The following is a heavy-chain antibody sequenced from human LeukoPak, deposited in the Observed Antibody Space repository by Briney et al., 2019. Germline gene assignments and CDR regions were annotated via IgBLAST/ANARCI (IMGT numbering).Heavy chain of an antibody. V-gene: IGHV1-69*05. D-gene: IGHD2-8*01. Sequence: ASVKVSCKASGGTFSSYAISWVRQAPGQGLEWMGGIIPIFGTANYAQKFQGRVTITTDESTSTAYMELSSLRSEDTAVYYCASRGYCTNGVCYRRYYFDYWGQGTLVTVSS. CDR3: ASRGYCTNGVCYRRYYFDY. CDR2: IIPIFGTA. J-gene: IGHJ4*02. CDR1: GGTFSSYA.